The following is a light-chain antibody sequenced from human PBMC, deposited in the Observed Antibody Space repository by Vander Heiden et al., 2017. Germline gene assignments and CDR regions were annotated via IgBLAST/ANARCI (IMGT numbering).Light chain of an antibody. V-gene: IGLV1-40*01. CDR3: QSYDSSLSGSGV. J-gene: IGLJ3*02. CDR2: GNS. Sequence: QSVLTPPPSVSGAPGQRVPIPCTWSRSTIRAGYDLPLYQQLPGTAPKLLIYGNSKRPSGVPDRFSGSKSGTSASLAITGLQAEDEADYYCQSYDSSLSGSGVFGGGTKLTVL. CDR1: RSTIRAGYD.